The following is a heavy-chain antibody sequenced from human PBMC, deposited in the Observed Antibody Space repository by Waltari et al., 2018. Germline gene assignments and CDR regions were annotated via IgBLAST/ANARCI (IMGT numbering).Heavy chain of an antibody. CDR2: IWYDGSNK. V-gene: IGHV3-33*01. D-gene: IGHD5-12*01. CDR3: AREGYGYYCEH. CDR1: GFTFSSYG. J-gene: IGHJ4*02. Sequence: QVQLVESGGGVVQPGRSLSLSCAASGFTFSSYGMHWVRQAPGKGLEWVAVIWYDGSNKYYADSVKGRFTISRDNSKNTLYLQMNSLRDDDTAVYYCAREGYGYYCEHWGQGTRVSVSS.